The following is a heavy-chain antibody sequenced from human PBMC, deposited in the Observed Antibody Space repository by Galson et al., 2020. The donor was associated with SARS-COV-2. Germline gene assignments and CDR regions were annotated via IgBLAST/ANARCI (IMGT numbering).Heavy chain of an antibody. CDR3: ARGTRDITMIVVVMTAVSCHFDL. D-gene: IGHD3-22*01. Sequence: SETLSLTCAVYGGSFRDYYWSWIRQPPGRGLEWIGEINHRGSTSYNPSLESRVRISLDASKKQLSLRMSSVTAADSGLYYCARGTRDITMIVVVMTAVSCHFDLWGQGSLVTVSS. V-gene: IGHV4-34*01. CDR2: INHRGST. CDR1: GGSFRDYY. J-gene: IGHJ4*02.